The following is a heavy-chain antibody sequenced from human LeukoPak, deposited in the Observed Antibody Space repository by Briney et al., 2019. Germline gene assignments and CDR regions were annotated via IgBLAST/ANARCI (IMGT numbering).Heavy chain of an antibody. CDR2: IIPIFGTA. J-gene: IGHJ5*02. V-gene: IGHV1-69*05. CDR3: AREGGLLDLLSPAENWFDP. Sequence: SVKVSCKASGGTLSSYAISWVRQAPGQGLEWMGGIIPIFGTANYAQKFQGRVTITTDESTSTAYMELSSLRSEDTAVYYCAREGGLLDLLSPAENWFDPWGQGTLVTVSS. CDR1: GGTLSSYA. D-gene: IGHD2-15*01.